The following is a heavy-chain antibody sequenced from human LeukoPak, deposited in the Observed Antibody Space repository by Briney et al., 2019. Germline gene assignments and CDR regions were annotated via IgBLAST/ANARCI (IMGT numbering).Heavy chain of an antibody. V-gene: IGHV4-34*01. D-gene: IGHD3-16*01. CDR3: ARGFGRTPWGYYMDV. Sequence: SETLSLTCAVYGGSFSGYYWSWIRQPPGKGLEWIGEINHSGSTNYNPSLKSRVTISVDTSKNQFSLKLSSVTAADTAVYYCARGFGRTPWGYYMDVWGKGTTVTISS. J-gene: IGHJ6*03. CDR2: INHSGST. CDR1: GGSFSGYY.